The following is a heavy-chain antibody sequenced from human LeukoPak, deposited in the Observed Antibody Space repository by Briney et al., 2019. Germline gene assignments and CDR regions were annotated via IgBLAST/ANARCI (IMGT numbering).Heavy chain of an antibody. J-gene: IGHJ5*02. Sequence: GSLRLSCAASGFTFSSYSMNWIRQPPGKGLEWIGSIYYSGSTYYNPSLKSRVTISVDTSKNQFSLKLSSVTAADTAVYYCAREIAVAGTVWFDPWGQGTLVTVSS. V-gene: IGHV4-39*07. CDR1: GFTFSSYS. D-gene: IGHD6-19*01. CDR2: IYYSGST. CDR3: AREIAVAGTVWFDP.